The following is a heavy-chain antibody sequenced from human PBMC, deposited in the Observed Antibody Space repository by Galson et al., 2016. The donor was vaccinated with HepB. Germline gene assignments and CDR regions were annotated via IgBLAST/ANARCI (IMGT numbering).Heavy chain of an antibody. CDR3: AKDAYTWRWLLSFFPDY. CDR2: LSFDGINK. Sequence: SLRLSCAASGFTFSDYGIRWVRQAPGKGLEWVAVLSFDGINKYYADSVKGRFTISRDNSKNTVYLQMNSLRAEDTAVYYCAKDAYTWRWLLSFFPDYWGQGTLVTVSS. D-gene: IGHD5-24*01. CDR1: GFTFSDYG. V-gene: IGHV3-30*18. J-gene: IGHJ4*02.